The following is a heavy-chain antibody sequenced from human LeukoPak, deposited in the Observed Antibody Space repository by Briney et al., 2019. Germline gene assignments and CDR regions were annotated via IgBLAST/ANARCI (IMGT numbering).Heavy chain of an antibody. CDR3: ARDGHDFWSGYSAANWFDP. CDR1: GGSISSGSYY. J-gene: IGHJ5*02. Sequence: SETLSLTCTVSGGSISSGSYYWSWIRQPAGKGLEWIGRIYTSGSTNYNPSLKSRVTISVDTSKNQFSLKLSSVTAADTAVYYCARDGHDFWSGYSAANWFDPWGQGTLVTVSS. CDR2: IYTSGST. V-gene: IGHV4-61*02. D-gene: IGHD3-3*01.